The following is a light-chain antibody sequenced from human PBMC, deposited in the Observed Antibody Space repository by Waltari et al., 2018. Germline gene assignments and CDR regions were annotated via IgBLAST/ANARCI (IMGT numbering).Light chain of an antibody. J-gene: IGLJ3*02. CDR1: SSDVGGYEY. CDR2: EVR. Sequence: QSALTQPASVSGSPGQSITISCTGTSSDVGGYEYVSWYQQYPGKAPKLMTYEVRNRPSGVSNRFSGSKSGNTASLTISGLQAEDEADYYCISVTRSSTWVFGGGTKLTVL. CDR3: ISVTRSSTWV. V-gene: IGLV2-14*01.